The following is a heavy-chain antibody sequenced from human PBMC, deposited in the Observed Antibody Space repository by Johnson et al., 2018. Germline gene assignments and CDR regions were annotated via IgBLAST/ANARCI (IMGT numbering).Heavy chain of an antibody. Sequence: EVRLVESGAEVRKPGESLKICCKASGYRFSDTWIGWVRQKRGEGLEWIGIIWAGASATKYSASFLGHVTISADKFISTVYLQWRSLKASDSAMYYCAKQRERGTSYMDVWCRGTTVTVSS. D-gene: IGHD1-26*01. CDR3: AKQRERGTSYMDV. CDR2: IWAGASAT. CDR1: GYRFSDTW. V-gene: IGHV5-51*01. J-gene: IGHJ6*04.